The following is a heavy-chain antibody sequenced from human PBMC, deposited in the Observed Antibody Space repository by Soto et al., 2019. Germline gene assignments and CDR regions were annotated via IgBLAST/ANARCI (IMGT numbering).Heavy chain of an antibody. D-gene: IGHD3-10*01. Sequence: GGSLRLSCAASGFTFSSYAMSWVRQAPGKGLEWVSAISGSGGSTYYADSVKGRFTISRDNSKNTLYLQMNSLRAEDTAVYYCANLPMVRGVIKSDYWGQGTLVTVSS. CDR2: ISGSGGST. J-gene: IGHJ4*02. CDR3: ANLPMVRGVIKSDY. CDR1: GFTFSSYA. V-gene: IGHV3-23*01.